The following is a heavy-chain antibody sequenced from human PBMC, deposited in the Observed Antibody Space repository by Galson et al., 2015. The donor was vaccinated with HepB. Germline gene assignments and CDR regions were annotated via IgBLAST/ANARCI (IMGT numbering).Heavy chain of an antibody. CDR1: EFTFSTYA. J-gene: IGHJ4*02. Sequence: SLRLSCAASEFTFSTYAMSWVRQAPGKGLEWVSAISGSGGSTYYADSVKGRFTISRDNSKNTLYLQMNSLRAEDTAVYYCAKARISPDYFDYWGQGTLVTVSS. V-gene: IGHV3-23*01. CDR2: ISGSGGST. CDR3: AKARISPDYFDY. D-gene: IGHD1-14*01.